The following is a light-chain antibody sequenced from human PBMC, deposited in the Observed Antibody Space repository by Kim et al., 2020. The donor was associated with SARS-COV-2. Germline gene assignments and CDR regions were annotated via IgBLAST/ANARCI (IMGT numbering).Light chain of an antibody. V-gene: IGLV2-14*03. CDR3: SSYTRSKTWV. Sequence: GQSVTISCTGTSSDSGGYNYVSWYQQHPGKAPKLLIHDVTRRPSGVSNRFSGSKSGKTASLTISGLQAEDEADYYCSSYTRSKTWVFGGGTQLTVL. CDR2: DVT. J-gene: IGLJ3*02. CDR1: SSDSGGYNY.